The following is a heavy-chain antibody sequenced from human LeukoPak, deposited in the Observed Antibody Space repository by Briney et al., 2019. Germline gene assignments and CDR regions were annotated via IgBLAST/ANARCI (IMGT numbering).Heavy chain of an antibody. D-gene: IGHD6-13*01. V-gene: IGHV4-4*02. CDR3: ARVYSSSWYAY. Sequence: IPSGTLSLTCAVSGGSISSSNWWSWIRQPPGKGLEWIGEINHSGSTNYNPSLKSRVTISVDTSKNQFSLKLSSVTAADTAVYYCARVYSSSWYAYWGQGTLVTVSS. CDR2: INHSGST. CDR1: GGSISSSNW. J-gene: IGHJ4*02.